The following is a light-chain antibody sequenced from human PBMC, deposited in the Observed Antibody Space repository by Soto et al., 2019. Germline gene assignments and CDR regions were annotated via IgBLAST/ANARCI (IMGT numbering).Light chain of an antibody. CDR1: SSDIGGYNY. CDR2: EVI. Sequence: QSALTQPPSASGSPGQSVTISCTGTSSDIGGYNYVSWYQQHPGTAPKLMIYEVIKRPSGVPDRFSGSKSGNTASLTVSGLQAEDEADYYCCSYAGSKNGVFGTGTKLTVL. J-gene: IGLJ1*01. CDR3: CSYAGSKNGV. V-gene: IGLV2-8*01.